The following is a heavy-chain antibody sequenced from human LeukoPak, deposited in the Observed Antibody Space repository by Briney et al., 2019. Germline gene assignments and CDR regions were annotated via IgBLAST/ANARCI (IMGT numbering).Heavy chain of an antibody. J-gene: IGHJ4*02. CDR3: AFTYYYASSGYREDY. CDR2: IYHSGST. D-gene: IGHD3-22*01. CDR1: GGSISSGGYC. V-gene: IGHV4-30-2*01. Sequence: SETLSLTCTVSGGSISSGGYCGSWIRQPPGKCLEWIGYIYHSGSTYYNPSLKSRVTISVDKSKNQFSLKMSSVTAADTAVYYCAFTYYYASSGYREDYWGQGTLVTVSS.